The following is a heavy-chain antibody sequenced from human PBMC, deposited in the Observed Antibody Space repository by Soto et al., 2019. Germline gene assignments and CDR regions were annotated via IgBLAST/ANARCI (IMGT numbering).Heavy chain of an antibody. D-gene: IGHD3-10*01. V-gene: IGHV3-23*01. J-gene: IGHJ4*02. CDR1: GFSFSSYA. CDR2: ISGSGGNT. CDR3: AKDYYGSGSYGYFDY. Sequence: EVQLLESGGGLVQPGGSLRLSCAASGFSFSSYAMSWVRQAPGKGLEWVSTISGSGGNTYYADSVKGRFTISRDNFKNTLYLHMNSLRAEDTAVYYCAKDYYGSGSYGYFDYWGQGTLVTASS.